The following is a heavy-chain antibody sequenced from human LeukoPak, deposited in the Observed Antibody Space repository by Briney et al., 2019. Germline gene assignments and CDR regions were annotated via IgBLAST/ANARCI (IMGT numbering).Heavy chain of an antibody. Sequence: GGSLRLSCVASGFAVSSKYMSWIRQAPGKGLEWVSVIYTGGSTHYPDSVMGRFTISRDDSKNTVSLQMNSLRAEDTAVYYCAKQTRYDSPAGGRGFDQWGQGTLVTVSS. CDR2: IYTGGST. D-gene: IGHD3-22*01. J-gene: IGHJ4*02. V-gene: IGHV3-66*04. CDR3: AKQTRYDSPAGGRGFDQ. CDR1: GFAVSSKY.